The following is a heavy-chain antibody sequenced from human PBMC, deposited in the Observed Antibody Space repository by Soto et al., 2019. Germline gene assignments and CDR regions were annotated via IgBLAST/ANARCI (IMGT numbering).Heavy chain of an antibody. CDR3: ARMGQWRVPGDYYYGMDV. CDR2: ISSSGSTI. D-gene: IGHD6-19*01. V-gene: IGHV3-48*03. CDR1: GFTFSSYE. Sequence: GGSLRLSCAASGFTFSSYEMNWVRQAPGEGLEWVSYISSSGSTIYYADSVKGRFTISRDNAKNTLYLQMNSLRAEDTAVYYCARMGQWRVPGDYYYGMDVWGQGTSVTVSS. J-gene: IGHJ6*02.